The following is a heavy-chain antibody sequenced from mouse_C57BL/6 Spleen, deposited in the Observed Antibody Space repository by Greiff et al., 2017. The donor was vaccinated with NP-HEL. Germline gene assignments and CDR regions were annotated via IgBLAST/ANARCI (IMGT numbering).Heavy chain of an antibody. Sequence: VQLQQSGPELVKPGASVKISCKASGYAFSSSWMNWVKQRPGKGLEWIGRIYPGDGDTNYNGKFKGKATLTADKSSSTAYMQLSSLTSEDSAVYFCAHSSGYEGFAYWGQGTLVTVSA. D-gene: IGHD3-2*02. CDR1: GYAFSSSW. CDR2: IYPGDGDT. J-gene: IGHJ3*01. V-gene: IGHV1-82*01. CDR3: AHSSGYEGFAY.